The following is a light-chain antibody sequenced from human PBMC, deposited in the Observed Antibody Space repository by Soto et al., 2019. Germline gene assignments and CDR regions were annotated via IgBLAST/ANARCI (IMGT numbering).Light chain of an antibody. CDR3: QHYGSSPR. CDR2: GAS. J-gene: IGKJ1*01. Sequence: EIVLTQSPGTLSLSPGERATLSCRASQSVTTSYLAWYQRKPGQAPRLLIYGASSRATGIPNRFSGSGSGTDFTLTISRLEPEDCAVYYCQHYGSSPRFGQGTKV. CDR1: QSVTTSY. V-gene: IGKV3-20*01.